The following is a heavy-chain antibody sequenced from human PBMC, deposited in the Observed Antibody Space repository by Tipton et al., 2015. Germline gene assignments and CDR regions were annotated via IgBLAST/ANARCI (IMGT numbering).Heavy chain of an antibody. J-gene: IGHJ6*02. V-gene: IGHV3-7*03. CDR2: IKQDGSEK. CDR1: GFTFSSYW. CDR3: AKSIPMPRSYYYYGMDV. D-gene: IGHD2-2*01. Sequence: SLRLSCAASGFTFSSYWMSWVRQAPGKGLEWVANIKQDGSEKYYVDSVKGRFTISRDNRKNSLNLQMNSLRAEDTAVYYCAKSIPMPRSYYYYGMDVWGQGTTVTVSS.